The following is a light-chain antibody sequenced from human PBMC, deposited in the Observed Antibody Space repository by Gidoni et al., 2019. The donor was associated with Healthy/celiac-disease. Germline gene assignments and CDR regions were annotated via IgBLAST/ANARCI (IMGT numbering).Light chain of an antibody. Sequence: SYELTQPPSVSVSPGQTASITCSGDKLGDKYSCLYQQKPGHSPVLVIYQDSKRPSGIPERFSCSNSGNTATLTISGTQAMDEADYYCQAWDSSTVVFGGGTKLTVL. CDR3: QAWDSSTVV. J-gene: IGLJ2*01. V-gene: IGLV3-1*01. CDR1: KLGDKY. CDR2: QDS.